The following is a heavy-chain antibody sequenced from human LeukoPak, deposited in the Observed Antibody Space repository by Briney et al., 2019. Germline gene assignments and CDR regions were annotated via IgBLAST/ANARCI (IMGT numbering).Heavy chain of an antibody. Sequence: GGSLRLSCAASGFTFSSYAMSWVRQAPGKGLEWVSAISGRGGSTYYADSVKGRFTISRDNSKNTLYLQMNSLRAEDTAVYYCAKCDVVVPAASFDYWGQGTLVTVSS. V-gene: IGHV3-23*01. D-gene: IGHD2-2*01. CDR1: GFTFSSYA. CDR3: AKCDVVVPAASFDY. CDR2: ISGRGGST. J-gene: IGHJ4*02.